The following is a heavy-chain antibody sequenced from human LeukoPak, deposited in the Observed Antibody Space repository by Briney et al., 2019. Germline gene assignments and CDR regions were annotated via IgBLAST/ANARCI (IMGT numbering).Heavy chain of an antibody. J-gene: IGHJ3*01. CDR3: VAWGNSGNS. D-gene: IGHD1-26*01. CDR1: GFTFSSYA. V-gene: IGHV3-23*01. Sequence: GGSLRLSCAASGFTFSSYAMSWVRQAPGKGLEWVSAISGSGGTTYYAGSVKGRFTISRDNAKNSLYLRMNGLRAEDTAVYYCVAWGNSGNSWGQGTMVIVSS. CDR2: ISGSGGTT.